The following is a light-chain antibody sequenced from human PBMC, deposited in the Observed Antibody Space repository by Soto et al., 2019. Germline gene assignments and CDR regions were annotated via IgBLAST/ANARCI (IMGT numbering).Light chain of an antibody. CDR1: SGHSSYA. CDR2: VNSDGSH. V-gene: IGLV4-69*01. CDR3: QTWGTGIQV. J-gene: IGLJ1*01. Sequence: QLVLTQSPSASASLGASVKLTCTLRSGHSSYAIAWHQQQPEKGPRYLMKVNSDGSHSKGDGIPDRFSGSSSGAERYLTISSLQSEDEADYYCQTWGTGIQVFGTGTKLTVL.